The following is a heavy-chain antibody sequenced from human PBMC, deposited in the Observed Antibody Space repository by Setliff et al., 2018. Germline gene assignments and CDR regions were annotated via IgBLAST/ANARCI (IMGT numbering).Heavy chain of an antibody. CDR3: AKGGSDFWSELDY. CDR1: GFTFSSYW. J-gene: IGHJ4*02. V-gene: IGHV3-7*03. D-gene: IGHD3-3*01. Sequence: PGGSLRLSCAASGFTFSSYWMSWVRQAPGKGLEWVANIKQDGSEKYYVDSVKGRFTISRDNAKNSLYLQMLSLRAEDTAVYYCAKGGSDFWSELDYWGQGTLVTVSS. CDR2: IKQDGSEK.